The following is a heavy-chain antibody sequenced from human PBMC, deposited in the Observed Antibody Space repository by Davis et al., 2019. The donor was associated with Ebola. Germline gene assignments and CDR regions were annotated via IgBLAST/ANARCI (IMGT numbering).Heavy chain of an antibody. J-gene: IGHJ6*03. CDR2: ISGSGETA. CDR1: GFTFSSYA. CDR3: AKGGNAIVNYYYYYMDV. D-gene: IGHD2/OR15-2a*01. Sequence: GESLKISCAASGFTFSSYAMTWVRQAPGKGLEWVSGISGSGETAYYAGSVKGRFTISRDSSRNTLYLQMNSLRVEDTAVYYCAKGGNAIVNYYYYYMDVWGKGTTVTVSS. V-gene: IGHV3-23*01.